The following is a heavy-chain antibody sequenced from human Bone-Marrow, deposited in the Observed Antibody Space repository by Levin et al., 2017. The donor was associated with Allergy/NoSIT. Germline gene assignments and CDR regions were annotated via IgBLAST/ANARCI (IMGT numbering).Heavy chain of an antibody. CDR2: ISGSGDRT. V-gene: IGHV3-23*01. Sequence: GGSLRLSCAASGFSFSNYGMNWVRRAPGKGLEWVSAISGSGDRTFYADSVRGRFTISRDNSKNTLFLQMNSLRAEDTAVYYCAKVGYYDSTGTYYYFDYWGQGTLVTVSS. J-gene: IGHJ4*02. CDR1: GFSFSNYG. D-gene: IGHD3-22*01. CDR3: AKVGYYDSTGTYYYFDY.